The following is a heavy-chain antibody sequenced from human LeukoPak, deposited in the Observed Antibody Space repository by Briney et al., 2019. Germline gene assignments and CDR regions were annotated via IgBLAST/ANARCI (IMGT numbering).Heavy chain of an antibody. Sequence: SETLSLTCTVSGGSISSSSYYWGWIRQPPGKGLEWIGTIYYSGYTYYNPSLKSRVTISVDTSKNQFSLKLSSVTAADTAVYYCARGSPVAGLDAFDIWGQGTMVTVSS. D-gene: IGHD6-19*01. CDR2: IYYSGYT. CDR3: ARGSPVAGLDAFDI. J-gene: IGHJ3*02. CDR1: GGSISSSSYY. V-gene: IGHV4-39*01.